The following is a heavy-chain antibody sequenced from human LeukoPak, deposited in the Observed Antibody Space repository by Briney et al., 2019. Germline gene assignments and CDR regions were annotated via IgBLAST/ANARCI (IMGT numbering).Heavy chain of an antibody. CDR2: ISYDGSNK. CDR1: GFTFSSYG. Sequence: GRSLRLSCAASGFTFSSYGMHWVRQAPGKGLEWVAVISYDGSNKYFADSVKGRFTSSRDNSKNTLYLQMNSLRAEDTAVYYCAREERELLVFDYWGQGTLVTVSS. V-gene: IGHV3-30*03. J-gene: IGHJ4*02. CDR3: AREERELLVFDY. D-gene: IGHD1-26*01.